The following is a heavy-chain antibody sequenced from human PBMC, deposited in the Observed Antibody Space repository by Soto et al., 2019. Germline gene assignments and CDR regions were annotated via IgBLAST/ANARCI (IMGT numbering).Heavy chain of an antibody. D-gene: IGHD3-16*01. J-gene: IGHJ6*02. CDR3: ARDPFGWARMDC. CDR2: ISSGSSYI. CDR1: GFNFNTYT. V-gene: IGHV3-21*01. Sequence: EVQLVESGGGLVKPGGSLRLSCAASGFNFNTYTMNWVRQAPGKGLEWVSSISSGSSYIYNAASVKGRFTISRDNAQNSLYLQMNSLRAEDTAVYYCARDPFGWARMDCWGQGHTVNVS.